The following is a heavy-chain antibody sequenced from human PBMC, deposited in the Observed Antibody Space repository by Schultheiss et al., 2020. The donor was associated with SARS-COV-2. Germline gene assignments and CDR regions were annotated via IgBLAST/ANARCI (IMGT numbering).Heavy chain of an antibody. CDR1: GFTVSSNY. J-gene: IGHJ4*02. CDR2: IYSGGST. Sequence: GESLKISCAASGFTVSSNYMSWVRQAPGKGLEWVSVIYSGGSTYYADSVKGRFTISRDDSKNTLYLQMNSLRAEDTAVYYCAKSDCTGGVCYKVSGNGFDYWGQGTLVTVSS. D-gene: IGHD2-8*02. V-gene: IGHV3-66*02. CDR3: AKSDCTGGVCYKVSGNGFDY.